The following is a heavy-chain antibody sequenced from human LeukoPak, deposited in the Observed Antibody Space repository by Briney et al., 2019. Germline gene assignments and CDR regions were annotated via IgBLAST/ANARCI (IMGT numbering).Heavy chain of an antibody. CDR1: GYTFSNYG. Sequence: ASVKVSCKASGYTFSNYGISWVRQAPGLGLEWMGWTSYNGNTNYAQKFQDRVTMTTDTSTTTAYMELRSLESDDTAVYYCARAQRVAAAGVFDYWGQGTLVTVSS. CDR3: ARAQRVAAAGVFDY. V-gene: IGHV1-18*04. D-gene: IGHD6-13*01. CDR2: TSYNGNT. J-gene: IGHJ4*02.